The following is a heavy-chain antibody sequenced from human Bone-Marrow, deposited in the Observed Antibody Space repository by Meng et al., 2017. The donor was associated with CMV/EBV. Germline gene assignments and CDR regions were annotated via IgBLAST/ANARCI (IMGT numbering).Heavy chain of an antibody. V-gene: IGHV3-21*01. CDR2: ISSSSSYI. CDR1: GFTFSSYS. Sequence: ETLSLTCAASGFTFSSYSMNWVRQAPGKGLEWVSSISSSSSYIYYADSVKGRFTISRDNAKNSLYLQMNSLRAEDTAVYYCARPITMVRGVRSGAFDIWGQGTMVTVSS. CDR3: ARPITMVRGVRSGAFDI. J-gene: IGHJ3*02. D-gene: IGHD3-10*01.